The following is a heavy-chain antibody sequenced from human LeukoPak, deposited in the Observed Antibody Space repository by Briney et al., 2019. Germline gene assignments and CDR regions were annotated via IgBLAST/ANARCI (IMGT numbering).Heavy chain of an antibody. Sequence: GGSLRLSCAASGYTFSSYAMGWVRQAPGKGLEWVSLIDYGSGGSHDADSVKGRFTISRDNSKNTLYLQMNSLRAEDTAIYYCAKAHSSGWTTRYFDCWGQGALVTVSS. CDR3: AKAHSSGWTTRYFDC. D-gene: IGHD6-19*01. CDR2: IDYGSGGS. J-gene: IGHJ4*02. V-gene: IGHV3-23*01. CDR1: GYTFSSYA.